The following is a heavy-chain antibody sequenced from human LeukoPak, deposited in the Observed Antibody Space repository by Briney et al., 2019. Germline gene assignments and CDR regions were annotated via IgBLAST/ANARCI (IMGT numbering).Heavy chain of an antibody. CDR3: AREKFAAAAAAAYYFDY. D-gene: IGHD6-13*01. CDR2: INPNSGGT. J-gene: IGHJ4*02. CDR1: GYPFTGYY. Sequence: ASVKVSCKASGYPFTGYYMHWVRQAPGQGLEWMGWINPNSGGTNYAQKFQGRVTMTRDTSISTAYMELSSVTAADTAVYYCAREKFAAAAAAAYYFDYWGQGTLVTVSS. V-gene: IGHV1-2*02.